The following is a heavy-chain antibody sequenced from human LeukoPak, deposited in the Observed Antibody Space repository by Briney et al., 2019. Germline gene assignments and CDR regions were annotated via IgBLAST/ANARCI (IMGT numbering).Heavy chain of an antibody. J-gene: IGHJ4*02. V-gene: IGHV5-51*01. Sequence: GESLKISCKGFGYSFTNYWIGWVRQMPGKGLEWMGIIYLGDSDTRYSPSFQGQVTISADKSITTAYLQWSSLKASDTAIYYCARHSPRDSGWPFDSRGQGTLVTVPS. CDR2: IYLGDSDT. D-gene: IGHD6-19*01. CDR3: ARHSPRDSGWPFDS. CDR1: GYSFTNYW.